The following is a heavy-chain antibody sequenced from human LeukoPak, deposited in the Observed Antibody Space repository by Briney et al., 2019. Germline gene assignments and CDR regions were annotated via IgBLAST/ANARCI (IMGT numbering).Heavy chain of an antibody. CDR2: FYTSGST. Sequence: SETLSLTCTVSGDSISSYYWSWIRQPAGKGLEWIGRFYTSGSTNYNPSLKSRVTMSVDTSKNQFSLKLTSVTAADTAVYYCAREQYYFDGSGSFDCWGQGTLVTVSS. D-gene: IGHD3-22*01. V-gene: IGHV4-4*07. CDR3: AREQYYFDGSGSFDC. J-gene: IGHJ4*02. CDR1: GDSISSYY.